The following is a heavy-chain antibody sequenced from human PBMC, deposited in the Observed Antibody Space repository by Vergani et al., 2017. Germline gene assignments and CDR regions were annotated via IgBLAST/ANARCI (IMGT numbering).Heavy chain of an antibody. CDR1: GGSISSSSYY. D-gene: IGHD3-10*01. CDR2: IYYSGST. J-gene: IGHJ3*02. CDR3: ARGDDLRGSGSWGAFDI. Sequence: QLQLQESGPGLVKPSETLSLTCTVSGGSISSSSYYWGWIRQPPGKGLEWIGSIYYSGSTYYNPSLKSRVTISVDTSKNPFSLRLSSVTAADTAVYYCARGDDLRGSGSWGAFDIWGQGTMVTVSS. V-gene: IGHV4-39*07.